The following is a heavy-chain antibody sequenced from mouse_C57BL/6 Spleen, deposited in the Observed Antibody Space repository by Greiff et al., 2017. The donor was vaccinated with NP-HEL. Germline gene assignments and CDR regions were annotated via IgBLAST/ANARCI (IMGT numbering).Heavy chain of an antibody. CDR3: ARPSYGGYAMDY. CDR1: GYTFTSYW. Sequence: QVQLQQPGAELVRPGTSVKLSCKASGYTFTSYWMHWVKQRPGQGLEWIGVIDPSDSYTNYNQKFKGKATLTVDTSSSTAYMQISSLTSEDSAVYYCARPSYGGYAMDYWGQGTSVTVSS. V-gene: IGHV1-59*01. CDR2: IDPSDSYT. D-gene: IGHD2-10*01. J-gene: IGHJ4*01.